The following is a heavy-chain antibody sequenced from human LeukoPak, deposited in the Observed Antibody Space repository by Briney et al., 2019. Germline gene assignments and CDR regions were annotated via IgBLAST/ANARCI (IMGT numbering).Heavy chain of an antibody. D-gene: IGHD3-22*01. CDR1: GGSFSGYY. J-gene: IGHJ5*02. CDR2: INHSGST. Sequence: SETLSLTCAVYGGSFSGYYWSWIRQPPGKGLEWIGEINHSGSTNYNPSLKSRVTISVDTSKNQFSLKLSSVTAADTAVYYCARGGIRRYYYDSSGYYRGWFDPWGQGTLVTVSS. V-gene: IGHV4-34*01. CDR3: ARGGIRRYYYDSSGYYRGWFDP.